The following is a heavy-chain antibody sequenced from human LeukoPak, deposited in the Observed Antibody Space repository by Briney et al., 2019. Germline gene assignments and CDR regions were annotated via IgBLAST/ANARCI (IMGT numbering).Heavy chain of an antibody. D-gene: IGHD1-26*01. CDR1: GGSISSRSCC. V-gene: IGHV4-39*01. CDR2: IYYSGSA. CDR3: ARQVYSGTHYFDY. J-gene: IGHJ4*02. Sequence: SETLSLTCTVSGGSISSRSCCWGWIRQPPGKGLEWIGTIYYSGSAYYNPSLKSRVTISVDTSKNQFSLRLSSVTAADTAVYYCARQVYSGTHYFDYWGQGTLVTVSS.